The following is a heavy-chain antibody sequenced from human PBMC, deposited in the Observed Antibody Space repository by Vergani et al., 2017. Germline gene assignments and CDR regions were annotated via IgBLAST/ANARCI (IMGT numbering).Heavy chain of an antibody. CDR3: VKDHPVFDE. CDR2: IQKDGIDK. V-gene: IGHV3-30*02. CDR1: GYTFSNYG. J-gene: IGHJ4*02. Sequence: QVRLVESGGGVVQPGGSLRLSCAASGYTFSNYGMHWVRQAPGKGLEWVTFIQKDGIDKFYADSVRGRFTISRDISKNTLYLEMNSLSAEDTALYHCVKDHPVFDEWGRGTLVSVS.